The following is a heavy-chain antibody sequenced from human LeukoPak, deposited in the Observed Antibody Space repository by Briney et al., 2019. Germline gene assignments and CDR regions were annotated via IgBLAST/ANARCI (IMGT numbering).Heavy chain of an antibody. V-gene: IGHV3-53*01. J-gene: IGHJ4*02. D-gene: IGHD3-10*01. CDR1: GFTFDDYG. CDR2: IYSGGST. Sequence: GGSLRLSCAASGFTFDDYGMSWVRQAPGKGLESVSVIYSGGSTYYADSVRGRFTISRDNSKNTLYLQMNSLRVEDTAVYYCARVGGHWGQGTLVTVSS. CDR3: ARVGGH.